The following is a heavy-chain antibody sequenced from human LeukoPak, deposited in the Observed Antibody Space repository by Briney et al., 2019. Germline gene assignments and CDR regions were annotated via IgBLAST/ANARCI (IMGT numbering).Heavy chain of an antibody. D-gene: IGHD2-15*01. V-gene: IGHV4-39*07. CDR1: GGSISSSSYY. J-gene: IGHJ6*03. Sequence: SETLSLTCTVSGGSISSSSYYWAWIRQPPGKGLEWIGSIHYSGSTYYNPSLQSRVTISIDTSKNQFSLKLRFVTAADTAVYYCARVRCRGGSCPSYYYYYYMAVWGKGNTVTVSS. CDR2: IHYSGST. CDR3: ARVRCRGGSCPSYYYYYYMAV.